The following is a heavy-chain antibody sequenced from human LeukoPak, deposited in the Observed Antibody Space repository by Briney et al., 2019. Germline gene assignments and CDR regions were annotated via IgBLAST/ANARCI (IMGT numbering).Heavy chain of an antibody. V-gene: IGHV3-74*01. CDR2: INTDGTVT. J-gene: IGHJ4*02. Sequence: GGALRLSCAASGFTFSKYWMLWVRQAPGKGLEGVSRINTDGTVTTYADSVKGRFTVSRDNADNTMFLQMNSVRDEDTAVYYCATKQWLAPPPDSWGQGTPVTVSS. CDR3: ATKQWLAPPPDS. CDR1: GFTFSKYW. D-gene: IGHD6-19*01.